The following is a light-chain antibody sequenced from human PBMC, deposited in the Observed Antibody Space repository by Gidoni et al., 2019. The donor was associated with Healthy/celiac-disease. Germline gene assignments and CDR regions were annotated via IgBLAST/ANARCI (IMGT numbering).Light chain of an antibody. CDR1: QSMSSY. CDR2: AAS. CDR3: QQSYSTLGT. Sequence: DIQLTQSPSSLSASVGDRVTITCRESQSMSSYLHWYQQKPGKAPKLLLYAASSLQSGVPSRFSGSGSGTDFTLTISSLQPEAFATYYCQQSYSTLGTFGQGTKVEIK. V-gene: IGKV1-39*01. J-gene: IGKJ1*01.